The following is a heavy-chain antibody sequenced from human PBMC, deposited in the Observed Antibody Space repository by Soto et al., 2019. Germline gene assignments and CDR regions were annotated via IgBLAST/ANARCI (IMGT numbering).Heavy chain of an antibody. CDR1: GYTFTGRY. CDR3: ARVSGGLLGGSGGGGGPYVDV. J-gene: IGHJ6*02. D-gene: IGHD2-15*01. V-gene: IGHV1-2*02. Sequence: ASVKVSCKASGYTFTGRYMQWVRQAPGQGLEWMGWINPNSGDTNYAQKFQGRVTMTRDTSISTVYMELSRLRSDDTALYYCARVSGGLLGGSGGGGGPYVDVWGQGTTVTVSS. CDR2: INPNSGDT.